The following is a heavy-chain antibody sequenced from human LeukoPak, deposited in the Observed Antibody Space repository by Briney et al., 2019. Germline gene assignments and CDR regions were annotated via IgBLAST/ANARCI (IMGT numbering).Heavy chain of an antibody. Sequence: GGSLRLSCAASGFRVTGNYMNWVRQAPGKGLEWVSTIYSGGSTYYSESVKGRFTISRDNSKNTLYLQMDSLRAEDTAVYYCARDPGVRWLVGFDYWGQGTLVTVSS. D-gene: IGHD6-19*01. CDR1: GFRVTGNY. CDR2: IYSGGST. V-gene: IGHV3-53*01. J-gene: IGHJ4*02. CDR3: ARDPGVRWLVGFDY.